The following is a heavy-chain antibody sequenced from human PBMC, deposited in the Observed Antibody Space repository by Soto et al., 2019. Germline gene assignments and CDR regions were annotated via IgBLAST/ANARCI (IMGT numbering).Heavy chain of an antibody. CDR2: ISGSGGST. J-gene: IGHJ4*02. D-gene: IGHD6-19*01. CDR3: AKDLKSGYSSGWFFGY. Sequence: PGGALRTSCSAPWFTLCSDAMSWGRPGPGKGLEWVSAISGSGGSTYYADSVKGRFTISRDNSKNTLYLQMNGLRAEDTAVYYCAKDLKSGYSSGWFFGYWGQGTLVTVSS. V-gene: IGHV3-23*01. CDR1: WFTLCSDA.